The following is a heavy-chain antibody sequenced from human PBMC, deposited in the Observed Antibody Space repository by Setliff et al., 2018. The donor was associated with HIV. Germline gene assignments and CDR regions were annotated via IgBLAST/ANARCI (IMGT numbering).Heavy chain of an antibody. CDR1: GGTFSSYS. CDR2: IIPIYGTP. Sequence: SVKVSCKASGGTFSSYSINWVRQAPGQGLEWMGGIIPIYGTPIYAQKFQGRVTITADESTSTAYMELSSLKSEDTAVYYCARDPTGGAARFDYWGQGTLVTVS. V-gene: IGHV1-69*13. J-gene: IGHJ4*02. D-gene: IGHD6-6*01. CDR3: ARDPTGGAARFDY.